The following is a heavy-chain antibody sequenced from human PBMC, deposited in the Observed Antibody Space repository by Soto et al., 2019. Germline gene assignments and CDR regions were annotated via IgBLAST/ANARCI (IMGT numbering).Heavy chain of an antibody. CDR2: ISGTGGST. J-gene: IGHJ4*02. CDR3: AKEMTSGYYLFDY. Sequence: EVQLLQSGGGLVQPGGSLRLSCAASGFTFSSYAMSWVRQAPGKGLEWVSTISGTGGSTYYPDSVKGRFTISSDNSKDAVYLQMNSLRAVYAAVYYCAKEMTSGYYLFDYWGQGTLVTVSS. V-gene: IGHV3-23*01. CDR1: GFTFSSYA. D-gene: IGHD3-22*01.